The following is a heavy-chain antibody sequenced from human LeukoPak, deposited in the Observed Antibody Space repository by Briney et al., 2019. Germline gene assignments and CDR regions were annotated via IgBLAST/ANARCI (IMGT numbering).Heavy chain of an antibody. J-gene: IGHJ4*02. V-gene: IGHV3-30*02. CDR1: GFIFSSYG. D-gene: IGHD6-13*01. CDR3: AKASYSSSWYGDY. Sequence: GGSLRLSCAASGFIFSSYGMHWVRQAPGKGLEWVAFIRYDGSNKYYADSVKGRFTISRDNSKNTLYLQMNRLRAEDTAVYYCAKASYSSSWYGDYWGQGTLVTVSS. CDR2: IRYDGSNK.